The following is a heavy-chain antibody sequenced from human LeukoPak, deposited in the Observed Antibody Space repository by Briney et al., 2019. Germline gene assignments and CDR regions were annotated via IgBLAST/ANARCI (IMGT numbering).Heavy chain of an antibody. CDR3: ARSRGPGNHWFDP. CDR2: LSDAS. J-gene: IGHJ5*02. D-gene: IGHD3-10*01. Sequence: GGSLRLSCAASGFSFSGFALSWVRLAPGKGLGWVSTLSDASYYADSVQGRFTISGDSSKNTLYLQMDSLTTDDTAMYFCARSRGPGNHWFDPWGQGTLVTVSS. CDR1: GFSFSGFA. V-gene: IGHV3-23*01.